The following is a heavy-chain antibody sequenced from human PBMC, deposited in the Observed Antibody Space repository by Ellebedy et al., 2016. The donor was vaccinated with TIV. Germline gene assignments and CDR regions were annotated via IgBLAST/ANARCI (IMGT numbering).Heavy chain of an antibody. J-gene: IGHJ5*02. D-gene: IGHD2-2*01. CDR3: ARERVRDIVVVPAGNLFDP. V-gene: IGHV3-21*01. CDR1: GFTFSSYS. Sequence: GESLKISCAASGFTFSSYSMNWVRQAPGKGLEWVSSISSSSSYIYYADSVKGRFTISRDNAKNSLYLQMNSLRAEDTAVYYCARERVRDIVVVPAGNLFDPWGQGTLVTVSS. CDR2: ISSSSSYI.